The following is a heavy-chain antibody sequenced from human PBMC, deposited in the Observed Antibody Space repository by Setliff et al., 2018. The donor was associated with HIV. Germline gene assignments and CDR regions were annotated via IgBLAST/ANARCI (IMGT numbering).Heavy chain of an antibody. D-gene: IGHD6-13*01. J-gene: IGHJ1*01. CDR1: GGAISSGSYY. Sequence: TLSLTCTVSGGAISSGSYYWSWIRQPAGKGLEWIGRIYTSGSTNYNPSLKSRVTISVDTSKNQFSLQLSSVTAADTAVYYCARGYSSSWYAVEYFQYWGQGTLVTVSS. CDR2: IYTSGST. V-gene: IGHV4-61*02. CDR3: ARGYSSSWYAVEYFQY.